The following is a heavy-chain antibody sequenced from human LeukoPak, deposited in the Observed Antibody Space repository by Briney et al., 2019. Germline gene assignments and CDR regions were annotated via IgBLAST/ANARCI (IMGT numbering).Heavy chain of an antibody. D-gene: IGHD1-1*01. CDR1: AYSFSTYW. J-gene: IGHJ5*02. V-gene: IGHV5-51*01. Sequence: GESLKISCRGSAYSFSTYWIAWVRQMPGKGLEWMGLIYPDDSNTRYNPSFQGRVTMSADKSINTVYLQWSSLKASDTATYYCARGDWKTLSATWDTWFDPWGQGTLVIVSS. CDR3: ARGDWKTLSATWDTWFDP. CDR2: IYPDDSNT.